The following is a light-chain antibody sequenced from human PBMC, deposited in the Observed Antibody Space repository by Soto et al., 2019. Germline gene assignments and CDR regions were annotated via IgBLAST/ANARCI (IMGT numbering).Light chain of an antibody. V-gene: IGLV2-14*01. J-gene: IGLJ2*01. Sequence: QSALTQPASVSGSPGQSITISCTGTSSDVGGYNYVSWYQQHPGKAPKLMIYEVSNRLSGVSNRFSGSKSGNTASLTISGLQAEDEADYYCSSYTSSSTLAVVFGGGTKVTVL. CDR2: EVS. CDR1: SSDVGGYNY. CDR3: SSYTSSSTLAVV.